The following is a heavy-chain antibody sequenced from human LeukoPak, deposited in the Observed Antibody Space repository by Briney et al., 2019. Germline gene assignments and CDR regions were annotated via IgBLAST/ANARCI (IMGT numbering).Heavy chain of an antibody. V-gene: IGHV3-23*01. CDR2: ISGSGGST. CDR1: GFTFSSYD. CDR3: ARFALKTPPTD. J-gene: IGHJ4*02. Sequence: GGSLRLSCAVSGFTFSSYDMSWVRQAPGKGLEWVSGISGSGGSTYYADSVKGRFTISRDNAKNSLFLQMNSLRAEDTAVYYCARFALKTPPTDWGQGTLVTVSS.